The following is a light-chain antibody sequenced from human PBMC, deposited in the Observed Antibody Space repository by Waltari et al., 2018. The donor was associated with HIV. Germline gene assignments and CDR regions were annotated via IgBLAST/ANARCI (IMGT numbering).Light chain of an antibody. CDR2: GAS. Sequence: IQMTQYPSSVSASIGDRVTIHFRASLALNNWLAWYQQRPGKAPNLLIYGASTLRSGVPSRFGGSGSGTEYTLTISNLQPEDFATYYCQQGNGFPYTFGQGTKLEMK. J-gene: IGKJ2*01. V-gene: IGKV1-12*01. CDR3: QQGNGFPYT. CDR1: LALNNW.